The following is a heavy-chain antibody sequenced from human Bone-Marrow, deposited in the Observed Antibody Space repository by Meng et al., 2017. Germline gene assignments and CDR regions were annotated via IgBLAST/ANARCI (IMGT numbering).Heavy chain of an antibody. J-gene: IGHJ5*02. CDR2: TYYRSKWYN. V-gene: IGHV6-1*01. D-gene: IGHD3/OR15-3a*01. Sequence: QLHRQQSGPGLVKTSQTLSLTCAISWDSVSSKSAAWNWIRQSPSRVLEWLGRTYYRSKWYNDYALSLKSRITINPDTSKNQFSLQLNSVTPEDTAVYYCSYMDRHPWGQGTLVTVSS. CDR1: WDSVSSKSAA. CDR3: SYMDRHP.